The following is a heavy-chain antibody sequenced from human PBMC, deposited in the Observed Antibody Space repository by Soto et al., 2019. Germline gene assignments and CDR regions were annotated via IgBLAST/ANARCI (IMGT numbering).Heavy chain of an antibody. CDR1: GFTFSSYA. V-gene: IGHV3-30-3*01. Sequence: GGSLRLSCAASGFTFSSYAMHWVRQAPGKGLEWVAVISYDGSNKYYADSVKGRFTISRDNSKNTLYLQMNSLRAEDTAVYYCASGWTGHPPRFDYWGQGTLVTVSS. J-gene: IGHJ4*02. CDR2: ISYDGSNK. CDR3: ASGWTGHPPRFDY.